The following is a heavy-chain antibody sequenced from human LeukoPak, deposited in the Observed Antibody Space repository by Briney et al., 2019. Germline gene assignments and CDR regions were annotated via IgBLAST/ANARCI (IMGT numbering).Heavy chain of an antibody. D-gene: IGHD3-9*01. CDR2: INPSGGST. V-gene: IGHV1-46*01. CDR3: ARDWEYYDILTGYVGAFDI. CDR1: GYTFTSYY. Sequence: GASVKVSCKAAGYTFTSYYMHWVRQAPGQGLEWMGIINPSGGSTSYAQKFQGRVTMTSDTSTSTVYMELSSLRSEDTAVYYCARDWEYYDILTGYVGAFDIWGQGKMVTVSS. J-gene: IGHJ3*02.